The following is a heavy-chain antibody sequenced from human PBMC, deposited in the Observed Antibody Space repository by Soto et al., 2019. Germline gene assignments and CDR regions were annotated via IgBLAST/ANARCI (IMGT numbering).Heavy chain of an antibody. CDR3: ARARFKWFGEPTYYFDY. CDR2: IKQDGSEK. CDR1: GFTLSSYW. V-gene: IGHV3-7*05. J-gene: IGHJ4*02. Sequence: GGLTLSCAPSGFTLSSYWMSCVRQAPEKGMEWVDNIKQDGSEKYYVDSVKGRFTISRDNAKNSLYLQMNSLRAEDTAVYYCARARFKWFGEPTYYFDYWGQGNLVNVSS. D-gene: IGHD3-10*01.